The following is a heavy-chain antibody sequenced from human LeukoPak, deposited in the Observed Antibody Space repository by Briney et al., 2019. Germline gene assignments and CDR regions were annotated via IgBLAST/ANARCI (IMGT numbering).Heavy chain of an antibody. CDR3: AKDSEGGYCSSTSCFVFDY. V-gene: IGHV3-30*18. D-gene: IGHD2-2*01. J-gene: IGHJ4*02. Sequence: PGGSLRLSCAASGFTFSSYGMHWVRQAPGKGLEWVAVISYDGSNKYYADSVKGRFTISRDNSKNTLYLQMNSLRAEDTAVYYCAKDSEGGYCSSTSCFVFDYWGQGTLVTVSS. CDR2: ISYDGSNK. CDR1: GFTFSSYG.